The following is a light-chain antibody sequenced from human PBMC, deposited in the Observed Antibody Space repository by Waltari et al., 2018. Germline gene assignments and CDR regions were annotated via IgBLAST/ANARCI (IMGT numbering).Light chain of an antibody. CDR2: KAS. V-gene: IGKV1-5*03. Sequence: DIQMTQSPSSLPASIGDRVTITCRASQNIISWVAWYQQKPGEAPKLLMYKASILETGVPSRFRGSGFGTQFSRTIDSLQPDDFGVYYCQHYDGSSWTFGPGTRVEVK. CDR3: QHYDGSSWT. CDR1: QNIISW. J-gene: IGKJ1*01.